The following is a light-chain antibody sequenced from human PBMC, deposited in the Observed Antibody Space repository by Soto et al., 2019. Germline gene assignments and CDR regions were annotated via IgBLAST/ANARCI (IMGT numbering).Light chain of an antibody. Sequence: EIVMTQSPATLSVSPGERATLSCRASQSVSSNLAWYQQKPGQAPRLLIYGASTSATGIPARFSGSGSGTEFTLTISSLPSEDFAVYYCQQYNNWPSWTFGQGTKVEIK. CDR2: GAS. CDR3: QQYNNWPSWT. V-gene: IGKV3-15*01. J-gene: IGKJ1*01. CDR1: QSVSSN.